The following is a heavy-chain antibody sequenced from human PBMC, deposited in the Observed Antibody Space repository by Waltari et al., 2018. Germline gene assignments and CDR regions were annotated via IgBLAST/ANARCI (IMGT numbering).Heavy chain of an antibody. Sequence: QVQLQESGPGLVKPSETLSLTCTVSGGSISSYYWSWIRQPPGKGLEWIGYIYYSASTNYNPSLKGRVTMSVDTSKNQFSLKVGSVAAADTAVYYCARGLYTAMVSLGYWGQGTLVTVSS. CDR2: IYYSAST. CDR3: ARGLYTAMVSLGY. J-gene: IGHJ4*02. V-gene: IGHV4-59*01. D-gene: IGHD5-18*01. CDR1: GGSISSYY.